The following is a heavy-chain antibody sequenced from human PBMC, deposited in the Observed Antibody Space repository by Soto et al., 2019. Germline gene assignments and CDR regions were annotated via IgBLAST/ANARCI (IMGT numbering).Heavy chain of an antibody. Sequence: QVQLQESGPGLVKPSQTLSLTCTVSAGSITSDEYYWNWIRYRPGKGLEWIGFIHHTGSTFYNPSLESRASISIDTSESQFSLNLASVTVADTAVYYCARRPTGSDSSFFDYWGPGTLVTVSS. CDR1: AGSITSDEYY. CDR2: IHHTGST. CDR3: ARRPTGSDSSFFDY. D-gene: IGHD3-10*01. V-gene: IGHV4-31*03. J-gene: IGHJ4*02.